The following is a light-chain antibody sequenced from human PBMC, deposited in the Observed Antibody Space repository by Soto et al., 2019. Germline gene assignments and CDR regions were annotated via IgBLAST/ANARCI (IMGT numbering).Light chain of an antibody. V-gene: IGKV1-5*01. Sequence: DIQMTQSPSSLSASLLDRVTITCQDSQSISSWLAWYQQKPGKAPKLLIYDASSLESGVPSRFSGSGSGTEFTLTISSLQPDDFATYYCQQYNSYSTFGQGTKVDIK. CDR1: QSISSW. CDR3: QQYNSYST. CDR2: DAS. J-gene: IGKJ1*01.